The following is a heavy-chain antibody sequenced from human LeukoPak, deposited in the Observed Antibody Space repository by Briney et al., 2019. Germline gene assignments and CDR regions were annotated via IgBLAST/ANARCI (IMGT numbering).Heavy chain of an antibody. D-gene: IGHD4-17*01. CDR2: IYYSGST. Sequence: SETLSLTCTVSGVSISSYYWSWIRQPPGKGLEWIGYIYYSGSTNYNPSLKSRVTISVDTSKNQFSLKLSSVTAADTAVYYCAREHYGDYDYWGQGTLVTVSS. CDR3: AREHYGDYDY. V-gene: IGHV4-59*01. CDR1: GVSISSYY. J-gene: IGHJ4*02.